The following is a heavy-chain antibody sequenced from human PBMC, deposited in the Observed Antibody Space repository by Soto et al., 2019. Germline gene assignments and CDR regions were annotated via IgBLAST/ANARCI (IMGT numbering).Heavy chain of an antibody. CDR3: ARGRGYSYGLDP. D-gene: IGHD5-18*01. Sequence: QVQLQESGPGLVKPSQTLSLTCTVSGDSISSNNNYWSWIRQPPGEGLEWIGFISYSGTTSYSPSLQGPVAISLDPSKNRFSLSLSSVTAADTAVYYCARGRGYSYGLDPWGQGTLVTVSS. CDR2: ISYSGTT. V-gene: IGHV4-30-4*01. J-gene: IGHJ5*02. CDR1: GDSISSNNNY.